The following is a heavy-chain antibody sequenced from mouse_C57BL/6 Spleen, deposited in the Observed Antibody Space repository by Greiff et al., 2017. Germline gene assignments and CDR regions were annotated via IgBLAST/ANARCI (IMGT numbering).Heavy chain of an antibody. CDR2: IYPGDGDT. D-gene: IGHD2-3*01. J-gene: IGHJ2*01. V-gene: IGHV1-80*01. CDR3: ARRGGDGYYGYFDY. Sequence: VQLQQSGAELVKPGASVKISCKASGYAFSSYWMNWVKQRPGKGLEWIGQIYPGDGDTNYNGKFKGKATLTADKSSSTAYMRLSSLTSEDSAVYFCARRGGDGYYGYFDYWGQGTTLTVSS. CDR1: GYAFSSYW.